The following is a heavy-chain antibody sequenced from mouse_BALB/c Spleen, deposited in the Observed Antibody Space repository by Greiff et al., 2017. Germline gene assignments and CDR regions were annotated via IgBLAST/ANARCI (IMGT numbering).Heavy chain of an antibody. J-gene: IGHJ3*01. CDR3: ARGGDLGYYPWFAY. CDR1: GFTFSSYA. D-gene: IGHD2-3*01. V-gene: IGHV5-6-5*01. CDR2: ISSGGST. Sequence: EVKLVESGGGLVKPGGSLKLSCAASGFTFSSYAMSWVRQTPEKRLEWVASISSGGSTYYPDSVKGRFTISRDNARNILYLQMSSLRSEDTAMYYCARGGDLGYYPWFAYWGQGTLVTVAA.